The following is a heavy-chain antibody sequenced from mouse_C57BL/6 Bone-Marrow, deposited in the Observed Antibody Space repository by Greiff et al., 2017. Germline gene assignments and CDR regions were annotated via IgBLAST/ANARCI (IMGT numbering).Heavy chain of an antibody. CDR3: ARVDSSGHGWFAY. J-gene: IGHJ3*01. CDR1: GYTFTGYW. CDR2: ILPGSGST. Sequence: QVQLQQSGAELMKPGASVQLSCKATGYTFTGYWTEWVKQRPGHGLEWLGEILPGSGSTNYNEKFKGKAPFTADTSSSTAYMQLSSLTTEDSAIYYCARVDSSGHGWFAYWGQAALVTVFA. V-gene: IGHV1-9*01. D-gene: IGHD3-2*02.